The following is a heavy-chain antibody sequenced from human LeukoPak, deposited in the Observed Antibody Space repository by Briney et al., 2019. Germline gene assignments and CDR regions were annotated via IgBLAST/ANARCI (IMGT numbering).Heavy chain of an antibody. CDR2: IYWDDDK. D-gene: IGHD3-16*02. Sequence: SGPTLAKPTRTLTPTCTFSGFSLSTSGVGVGWIRQPPGKALEWLALIYWDDDKRYSPSLKSRLTITKDTSKNQVVLTMTNMDPVDTATYYCAHSGMITFGGVIVDFDYWGQGTLVTVSS. J-gene: IGHJ4*02. CDR3: AHSGMITFGGVIVDFDY. V-gene: IGHV2-5*02. CDR1: GFSLSTSGVG.